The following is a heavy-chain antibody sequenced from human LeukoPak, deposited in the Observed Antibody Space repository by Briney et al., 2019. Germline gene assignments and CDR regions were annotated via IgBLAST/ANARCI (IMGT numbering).Heavy chain of an antibody. J-gene: IGHJ4*02. Sequence: SETLSLTCTVSGGSISSSSYYWGWIRQPPGKGLEWIGSIYDRGSTYYNPSLKSRVTISVDTSKNQFSLKLSSVTAADTAVYYCARRGIVDPFDYWGQGTLVTVSS. CDR1: GGSISSSSYY. D-gene: IGHD2-15*01. V-gene: IGHV4-39*01. CDR3: ARRGIVDPFDY. CDR2: IYDRGST.